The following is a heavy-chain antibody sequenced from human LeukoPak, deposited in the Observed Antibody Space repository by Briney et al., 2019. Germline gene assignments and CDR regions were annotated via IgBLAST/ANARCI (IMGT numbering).Heavy chain of an antibody. CDR3: ASHKGDNWFDP. J-gene: IGHJ5*02. CDR1: GGSIGSGGYY. Sequence: SETLSLTCTVSGGSIGSGGYYWSWIRQHPGKGLEWIGYIYYSGSTYYNPSLKSRVTISVDTSKNQFSLKLSSVTAADTAVYYCASHKGDNWFDPRGQGTLVTVSS. CDR2: IYYSGST. V-gene: IGHV4-31*03.